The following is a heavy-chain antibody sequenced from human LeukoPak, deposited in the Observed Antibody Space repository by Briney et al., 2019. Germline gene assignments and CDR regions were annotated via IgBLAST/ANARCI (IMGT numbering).Heavy chain of an antibody. V-gene: IGHV3-48*03. CDR3: AKDWNYYGSGSYYDSWGY. CDR1: GFTFSSYE. D-gene: IGHD3-10*01. J-gene: IGHJ4*02. CDR2: ISSSGSTI. Sequence: GGSLRLSCAASGFTFSSYEMNWVRQAPGKGLEWVSYISSSGSTIYYADSVKGRFTISRDNSKNTLYLQMNSLRPEDTAVYYCAKDWNYYGSGSYYDSWGYWGQGTLVTVSS.